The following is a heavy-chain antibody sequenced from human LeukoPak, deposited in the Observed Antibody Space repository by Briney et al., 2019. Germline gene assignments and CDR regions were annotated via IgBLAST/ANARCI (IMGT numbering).Heavy chain of an antibody. CDR3: ARHLADCGGDCYIPNYFYGMDV. D-gene: IGHD2-21*02. CDR1: GGPLRGNP. CDR2: YLKVGAP. J-gene: IGHJ6*02. V-gene: IGHV4-59*08. Sequence: PSGTLPPPWPFLGGPLRGNPWDWIPQTPGKGTEWIGKYLKVGAPKYNPSLKGRVTISPDTSKNQFSLKLRSVAAADTAVYDCARHLADCGGDCYIPNYFYGMDVWGQGTAVTVSS.